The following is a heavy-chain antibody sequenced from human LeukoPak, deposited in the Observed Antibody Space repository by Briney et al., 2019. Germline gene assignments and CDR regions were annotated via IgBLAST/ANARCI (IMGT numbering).Heavy chain of an antibody. J-gene: IGHJ4*02. CDR3: AGGFLYHSPPEY. CDR1: GFTLSRYW. D-gene: IGHD1-14*01. Sequence: GGSLRLSCAASGFTLSRYWMLWVRQAPGKGLVWVSRINIDGTSTNYADSVKGRFTISRDNAENTLYLQMNSLKDEDTAVYYCAGGFLYHSPPEYWGQGTLVTVAS. V-gene: IGHV3-74*01. CDR2: INIDGTST.